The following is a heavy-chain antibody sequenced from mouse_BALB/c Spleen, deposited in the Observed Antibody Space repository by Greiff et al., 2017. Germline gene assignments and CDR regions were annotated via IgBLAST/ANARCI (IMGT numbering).Heavy chain of an antibody. D-gene: IGHD2-4*01. CDR2: IDPANGNT. CDR1: GFNIKDTY. Sequence: EVKLQESGAELVKPGASVKLSCTASGFNIKDTYMHWVKQRPEQGLEWIGRIDPANGNTKYDPKFQGKATITADTSSNTAYLQLSSLTSEDTAVYYCARILMIHYAMDYWGQGTSVTVSS. V-gene: IGHV14-3*02. J-gene: IGHJ4*01. CDR3: ARILMIHYAMDY.